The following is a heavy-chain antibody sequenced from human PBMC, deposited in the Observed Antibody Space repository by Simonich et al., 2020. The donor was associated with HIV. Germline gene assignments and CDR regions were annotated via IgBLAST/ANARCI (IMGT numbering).Heavy chain of an antibody. CDR1: GFTFDDYA. Sequence: EVQLVESGGGLVQPGRSLRLSCAASGFTFDDYAMHWVGQAPGKGLEWVSGISWNSGSIGYADSVKGRFTISRDNAKNSLYLQMNSLRAEDMALYYCAKDRYSSSSGSFDYWGQGTLVTVSS. CDR2: ISWNSGSI. D-gene: IGHD6-6*01. V-gene: IGHV3-9*03. CDR3: AKDRYSSSSGSFDY. J-gene: IGHJ4*02.